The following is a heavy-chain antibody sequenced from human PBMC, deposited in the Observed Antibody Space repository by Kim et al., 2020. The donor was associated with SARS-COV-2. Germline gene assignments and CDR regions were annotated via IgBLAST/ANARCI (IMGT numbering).Heavy chain of an antibody. Sequence: GGSLRLSCAASGFTFNIYDMNWVRQAPGKGLEWVSFISSGSTTIYYADSVKGRFTISRDNAKNSLYLQMNSLRAEDTAVYYCARDCGGDCYSWDYWGQGTLVTVSS. CDR1: GFTFNIYD. D-gene: IGHD2-21*02. J-gene: IGHJ4*02. V-gene: IGHV3-48*01. CDR3: ARDCGGDCYSWDY. CDR2: ISSGSTTI.